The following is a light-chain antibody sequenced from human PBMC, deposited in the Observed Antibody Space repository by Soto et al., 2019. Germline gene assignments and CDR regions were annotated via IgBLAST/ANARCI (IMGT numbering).Light chain of an antibody. J-gene: IGKJ4*01. Sequence: DIVMTQSPLSLPVTPGEPASISCRSSQSLLHSNGYNYLDWYLQKPGQSPQLLIYLGSNRASGVPNRFSGSGSGTDFTLKISRVEAEDVGVYYCMQAIQMLTFGGGTKVEIK. CDR3: MQAIQMLT. CDR2: LGS. V-gene: IGKV2-28*01. CDR1: QSLLHSNGYNY.